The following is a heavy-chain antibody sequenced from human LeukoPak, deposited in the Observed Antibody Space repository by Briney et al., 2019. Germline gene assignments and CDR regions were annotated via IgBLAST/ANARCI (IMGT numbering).Heavy chain of an antibody. Sequence: GALRLSCAASGFTFSSYAMSWVRQAPGKGLEWIPTISGSGGTTYYADSVKGRFTISRDNSKNTLSLQMNNLRAEDTAVYYCARDWYYYDSSGYYSRYFDYWGQGTLVTVSS. CDR3: ARDWYYYDSSGYYSRYFDY. CDR2: ISGSGGTT. D-gene: IGHD3-22*01. CDR1: GFTFSSYA. J-gene: IGHJ4*02. V-gene: IGHV3-23*01.